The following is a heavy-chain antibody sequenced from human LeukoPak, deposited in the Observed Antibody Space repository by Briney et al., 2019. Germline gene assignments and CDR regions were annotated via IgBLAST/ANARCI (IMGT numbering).Heavy chain of an antibody. J-gene: IGHJ3*02. Sequence: GGSLRLSCAASGFTFSTYSMNWVRQAPGKGLEWVSSISSSSFIYYADSVKGRFTISRDNAKNSVYLQMNSLRAEDTAVYYCARDSPLSFDIWGQGTMVTVPS. CDR2: ISSSSFI. CDR3: ARDSPLSFDI. CDR1: GFTFSTYS. V-gene: IGHV3-21*01.